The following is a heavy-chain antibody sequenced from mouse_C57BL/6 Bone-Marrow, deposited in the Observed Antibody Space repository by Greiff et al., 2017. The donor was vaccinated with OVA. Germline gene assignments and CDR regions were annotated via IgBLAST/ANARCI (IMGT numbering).Heavy chain of an antibody. CDR3: ARVGSSPYWYFDV. D-gene: IGHD1-1*01. CDR1: GYSITSGYY. Sequence: ESGPGLVKPSQSLSLTCSVTGYSITSGYYWNWIRQFPGNKLEWMGYISYDGSNNYNPSLKNRISITRDTSKNQFFLKLNSVTTEDTATYYCARVGSSPYWYFDVWGTGTTVTVSS. CDR2: ISYDGSN. J-gene: IGHJ1*03. V-gene: IGHV3-6*01.